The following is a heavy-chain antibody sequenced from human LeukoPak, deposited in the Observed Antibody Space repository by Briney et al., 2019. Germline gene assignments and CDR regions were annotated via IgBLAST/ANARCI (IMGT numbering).Heavy chain of an antibody. CDR2: ISWSSGSI. J-gene: IGHJ4*02. CDR3: ARPVDYNAGDY. Sequence: GGSLRLSCAASGFPFDDYTMHWVRQGPGKGLEWVSGISWSSGSIGYADSVKGRFTISRDNAKNSLYLQMNSLRAEDTAVYYCARPVDYNAGDYWGQGTLVTVSS. D-gene: IGHD5-12*01. V-gene: IGHV3-9*01. CDR1: GFPFDDYT.